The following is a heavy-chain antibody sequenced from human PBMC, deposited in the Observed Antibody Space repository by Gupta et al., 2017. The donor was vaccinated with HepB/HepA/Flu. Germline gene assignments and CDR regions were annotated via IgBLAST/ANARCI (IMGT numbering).Heavy chain of an antibody. CDR1: GFTFSTYD. Sequence: GGLVQPGGSLRLSCAASGFTFSTYDMNWVRQAPGKGLEWVSFISSSGHTIYYADSVKGRFTISRDNAKNSLDLQMNSLRAEDTSGYYCVSLMDVWGQGTTVIVSS. CDR2: ISSSGHTI. CDR3: VSLMDV. J-gene: IGHJ6*02. V-gene: IGHV3-48*03.